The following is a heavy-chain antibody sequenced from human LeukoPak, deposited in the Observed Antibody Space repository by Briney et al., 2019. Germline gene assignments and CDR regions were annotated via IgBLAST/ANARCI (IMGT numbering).Heavy chain of an antibody. CDR3: AKSSSKYSSGWYWG. CDR1: GFTFDDYA. V-gene: IGHV3-9*01. Sequence: GGSLRLSCAASGFTFDDYAMHWVRQAPGKGLEWVSGISWNSGSIGYADSVKGRFTISRDNAKNSLYPQMNSLRAEDTALYYCAKSSSKYSSGWYWGWGQGTLVTVSS. D-gene: IGHD6-19*01. J-gene: IGHJ4*02. CDR2: ISWNSGSI.